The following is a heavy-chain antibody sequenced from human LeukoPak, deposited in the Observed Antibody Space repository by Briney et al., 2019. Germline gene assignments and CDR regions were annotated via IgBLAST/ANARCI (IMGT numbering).Heavy chain of an antibody. Sequence: ASVKVSCKASGYTFTSYGISWVRQAPGQGLEWMGWISAYNGNTNYAQKLQGRVTMTTDTSMSTAYMELRSLRSDDTAVYYCARDLIRGYDFWSGYSWFDPWGQGTLVTVSS. CDR2: ISAYNGNT. D-gene: IGHD3-3*01. CDR3: ARDLIRGYDFWSGYSWFDP. CDR1: GYTFTSYG. J-gene: IGHJ5*02. V-gene: IGHV1-18*01.